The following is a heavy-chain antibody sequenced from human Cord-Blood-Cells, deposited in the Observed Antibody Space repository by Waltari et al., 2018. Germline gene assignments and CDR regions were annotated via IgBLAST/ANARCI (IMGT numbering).Heavy chain of an antibody. V-gene: IGHV4-39*01. J-gene: IGHJ3*02. Sequence: QLQLQESGPGLVKPSENLSLTCTVSGGSISSSSYYWGWIRQPPGKGPGWIGSIYYRGSTYYNPSLKSRVTISVDTSKNQFSLKLSSVTAADTAVYYCASTYYYGSGSYYNHAFDIWGQGTMVTVSS. CDR3: ASTYYYGSGSYYNHAFDI. CDR1: GGSISSSSYY. D-gene: IGHD3-10*01. CDR2: IYYRGST.